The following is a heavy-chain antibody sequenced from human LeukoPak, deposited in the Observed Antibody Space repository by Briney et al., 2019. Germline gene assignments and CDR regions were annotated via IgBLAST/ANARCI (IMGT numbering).Heavy chain of an antibody. D-gene: IGHD5-18*01. CDR1: GGSVSSSGYY. J-gene: IGHJ4*02. CDR3: ARSKDAAMVTVDY. V-gene: IGHV4-39*01. Sequence: SETLSLTCTVSGGSVSSSGYYWGWIRQPPGKGLEWIGSFYYGGSTFHNPSLKSRVTISVDASKNQFSLTLSSVTAADTAMYYCARSKDAAMVTVDYWGQGTLVTVSS. CDR2: FYYGGST.